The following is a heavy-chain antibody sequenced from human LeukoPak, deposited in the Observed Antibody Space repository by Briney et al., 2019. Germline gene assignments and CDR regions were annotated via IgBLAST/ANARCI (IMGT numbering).Heavy chain of an antibody. D-gene: IGHD4-11*01. V-gene: IGHV1-2*02. CDR2: INLNSGGT. J-gene: IGHJ4*02. Sequence: ASVTVSFKASGYTFTGYYMHWVRQAPGQGLEWMGWINLNSGGTNYAQKFQGRVTMTRDTSISTAYMELSRLRSDDTAVYYCAREPTVTLGGDYWGQGTLVTVS. CDR1: GYTFTGYY. CDR3: AREPTVTLGGDY.